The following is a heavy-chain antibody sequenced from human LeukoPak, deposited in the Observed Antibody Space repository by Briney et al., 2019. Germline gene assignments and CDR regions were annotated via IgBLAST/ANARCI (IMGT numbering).Heavy chain of an antibody. D-gene: IGHD5-24*01. CDR2: ISSSSSTI. CDR1: AFTFSTYG. CDR3: ARVGRDGYNYGGEDYFDY. Sequence: SGVSLRLSCAASAFTFSTYGMKWVRQAPGKGLEWVSYISSSSSTIYYADSVKGRFTISRDNAKNSLYLQMNSLRAEDTAVYYCARVGRDGYNYGGEDYFDYWGQGTLVTVSS. J-gene: IGHJ4*02. V-gene: IGHV3-48*01.